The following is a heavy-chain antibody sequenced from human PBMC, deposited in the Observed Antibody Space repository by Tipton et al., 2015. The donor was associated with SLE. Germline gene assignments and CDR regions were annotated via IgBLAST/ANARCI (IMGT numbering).Heavy chain of an antibody. J-gene: IGHJ4*02. V-gene: IGHV4-39*01. CDR1: GGSISSSSYY. CDR3: ARHLTDYFDY. CDR2: IYYSGST. Sequence: TLSLTCTVSGGSISSSSYYWAWIRQPPGKGLEWIGSIYYSGSTFYNPSLKSRVSISVDTSKNQFSLKLSSVTAADTAVYYCARHLTDYFDYWGQGTLVTVSS.